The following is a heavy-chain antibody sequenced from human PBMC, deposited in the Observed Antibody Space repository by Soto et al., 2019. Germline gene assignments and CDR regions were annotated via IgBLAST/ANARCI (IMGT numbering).Heavy chain of an antibody. V-gene: IGHV4-39*01. CDR2: IYYSGST. J-gene: IGHJ5*02. D-gene: IGHD6-19*01. Sequence: QLQLQESGPGLVKPSETLSLTCTVSGGSISSSSYYWGWIRQPPGKGLEWIGSIYYSGSTYYNPSLKSRVTISVDTSKNQFSLKLSSVTAADTAVYYRARQSAVAGNWFDPWGQGTLVTVSS. CDR1: GGSISSSSYY. CDR3: ARQSAVAGNWFDP.